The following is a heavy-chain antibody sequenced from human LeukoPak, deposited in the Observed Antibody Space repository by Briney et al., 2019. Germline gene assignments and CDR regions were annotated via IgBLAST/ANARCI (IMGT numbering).Heavy chain of an antibody. Sequence: GGSLRLSCAASGFTVSNSYMSWVRQAPGKGLEWVSVIYTGSLSYYTDSVKGRFTISRDKSNNTLYLQMNSLRDEDTAVYYCAREGGLTEGGFDNWGQGTLVTVS. D-gene: IGHD1-14*01. J-gene: IGHJ4*02. CDR1: GFTVSNSY. CDR2: IYTGSLS. V-gene: IGHV3-53*01. CDR3: AREGGLTEGGFDN.